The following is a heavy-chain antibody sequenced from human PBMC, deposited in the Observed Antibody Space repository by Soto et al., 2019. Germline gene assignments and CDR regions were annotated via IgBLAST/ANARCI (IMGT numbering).Heavy chain of an antibody. CDR1: GGSVSSGDYY. D-gene: IGHD6-13*01. J-gene: IGHJ4*02. CDR2: IYYSGNT. V-gene: IGHV4-39*02. CDR3: ARPGGSGWFYFDS. Sequence: PSETLSLTCTVSGGSVSSGDYYWSWIRQPPGKGLEWIGSIYYSGNTYYNPSLRSRVTISVDTSKNHFSLKLTSVTAADTAVYYCARPGGSGWFYFDSWGQGSQVTVSS.